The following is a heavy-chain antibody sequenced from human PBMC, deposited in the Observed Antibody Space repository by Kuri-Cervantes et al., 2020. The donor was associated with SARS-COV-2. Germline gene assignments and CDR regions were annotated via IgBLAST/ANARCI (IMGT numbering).Heavy chain of an antibody. CDR1: GFTFSSYA. CDR2: ISSSSSYI. V-gene: IGHV3-21*01. CDR3: AGLYSSSWSYDY. D-gene: IGHD6-13*01. J-gene: IGHJ4*02. Sequence: GGSLRLSCAASGFTFSSYAMSWVRQAPGKGLEWVSSISSSSSYIYYADSVKGRFTISRDNAKNSLYLQMNSLRAEDTAVYYCAGLYSSSWSYDYWGQGTLVTVSS.